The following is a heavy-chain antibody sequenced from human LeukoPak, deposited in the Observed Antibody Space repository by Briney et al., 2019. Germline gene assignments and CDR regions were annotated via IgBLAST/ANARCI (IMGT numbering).Heavy chain of an antibody. CDR2: IYYSGST. V-gene: IGHV4-59*08. D-gene: IGHD3-9*01. CDR1: GGSIISDY. J-gene: IGHJ4*02. Sequence: SETLSLTCTVSGGSIISDYWSWIRQPPGNGLDWIGYIYYSGSTNYTPSLTSRVTISVDTSKNQFSLKLSSVTAADTAVYYCARHYYDILTGYPPFDYWGQGTLVTVSS. CDR3: ARHYYDILTGYPPFDY.